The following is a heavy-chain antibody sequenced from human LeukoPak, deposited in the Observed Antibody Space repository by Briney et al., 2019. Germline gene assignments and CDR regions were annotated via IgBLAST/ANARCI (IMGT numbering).Heavy chain of an antibody. J-gene: IGHJ4*02. CDR1: GFTFSSYS. CDR2: ISSSSSTI. V-gene: IGHV3-48*04. D-gene: IGHD3-22*01. Sequence: GGSLRLSCAASGFTFSSYSMNWVRQAPGKGLEWVSYISSSSSTIYYADSVEGRFTISRDNAKNSLYLQMNSLRAEDTAVYYCARESYYYDSSGYYPIPLDYWGQGTLVTVSS. CDR3: ARESYYYDSSGYYPIPLDY.